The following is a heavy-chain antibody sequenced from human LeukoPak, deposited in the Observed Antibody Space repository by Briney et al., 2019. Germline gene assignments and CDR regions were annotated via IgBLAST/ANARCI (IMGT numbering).Heavy chain of an antibody. V-gene: IGHV3-23*01. CDR3: AKDSYYDSSGYYAGDWDY. CDR2: ISGSGGST. Sequence: SGGSLRLSCAASGFTFSSYAMSWVRQAPGKGLEWVSAISGSGGSTYYADSVKGRFTISRDNSKNTLYLQMNSLRAEDTAVYYCAKDSYYDSSGYYAGDWDYWGQGTLVTVSS. D-gene: IGHD3-22*01. J-gene: IGHJ4*02. CDR1: GFTFSSYA.